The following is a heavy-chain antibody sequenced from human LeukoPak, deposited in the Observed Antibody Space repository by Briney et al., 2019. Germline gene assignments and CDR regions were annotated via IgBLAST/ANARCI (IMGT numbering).Heavy chain of an antibody. J-gene: IGHJ4*02. Sequence: GGSLRLSCAASGFTFSSYWMSWVRQAPRKGLEWVANIKQDGSEKYYVDSVKGRFTISRDNAKNSLYLQMNSLRAEDTAVYYCARVQLGIAAAGTDYWGQGTLVTVSS. V-gene: IGHV3-7*01. D-gene: IGHD6-13*01. CDR1: GFTFSSYW. CDR3: ARVQLGIAAAGTDY. CDR2: IKQDGSEK.